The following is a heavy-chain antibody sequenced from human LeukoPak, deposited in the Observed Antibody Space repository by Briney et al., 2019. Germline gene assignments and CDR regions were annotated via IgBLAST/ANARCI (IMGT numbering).Heavy chain of an antibody. J-gene: IGHJ4*02. CDR3: AKYYSSSWIYYFDY. CDR2: ISGSGGST. CDR1: GFTFSSYA. V-gene: IGHV3-23*01. D-gene: IGHD6-13*01. Sequence: GGSLRLSCAASGFTFSSYAMSWVRHAPGKGLELVSAISGSGGSTYYADSVKGRFTISRDNSKNTLYLQMNSLRAEDTAVYYCAKYYSSSWIYYFDYWGQGTLVTVSS.